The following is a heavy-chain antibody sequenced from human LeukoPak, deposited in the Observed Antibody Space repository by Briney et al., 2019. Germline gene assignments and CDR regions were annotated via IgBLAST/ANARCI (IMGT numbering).Heavy chain of an antibody. CDR3: ARLVIAVAGKNFDY. CDR1: GGSFSGYY. J-gene: IGHJ4*02. V-gene: IGHV4-34*01. Sequence: SETLSLTCAVYGGSFSGYYWSWIRQPPGKGLEWIGEINHSGSTNYNPSLKSRVTMSVDTAMSHFSLKLSVVIGADTSGYFCARLVIAVAGKNFDYGGQGTLVTVSS. CDR2: INHSGST. D-gene: IGHD6-19*01.